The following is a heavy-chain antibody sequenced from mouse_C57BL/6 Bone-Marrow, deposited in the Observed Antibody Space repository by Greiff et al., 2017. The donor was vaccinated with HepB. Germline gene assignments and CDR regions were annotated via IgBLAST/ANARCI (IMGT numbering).Heavy chain of an antibody. V-gene: IGHV3-6*01. CDR2: ISYDGSN. CDR1: GYSITSGYY. J-gene: IGHJ2*01. D-gene: IGHD2-4*01. CDR3: ASHYDYDGSFDY. Sequence: EVQLQESGPGLVKPSQSLSLTCSVTGYSITSGYYWNWIRQFPGNKLEWMGYISYDGSNNYNPSLKNRISITRDTSKNQFFLKLNSVTTEDTATYYCASHYDYDGSFDYWGQGTTLTVSS.